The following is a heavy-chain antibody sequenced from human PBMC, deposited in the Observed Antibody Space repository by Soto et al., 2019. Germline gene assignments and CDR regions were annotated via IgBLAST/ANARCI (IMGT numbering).Heavy chain of an antibody. V-gene: IGHV4-31*03. CDR1: GGSSSSGGYY. D-gene: IGHD3-22*01. CDR3: ARGGYYYENSGQIASYY. Sequence: PSETLSLTCTVSGGSSSSGGYYLSWIRQHPGKGLEWIGYIYYGGSTYYNPSLKSRATISGDTSKNQFSLKLSSVTAADTAVYYCARGGYYYENSGQIASYYWVQGILVTVXS. J-gene: IGHJ4*01. CDR2: IYYGGST.